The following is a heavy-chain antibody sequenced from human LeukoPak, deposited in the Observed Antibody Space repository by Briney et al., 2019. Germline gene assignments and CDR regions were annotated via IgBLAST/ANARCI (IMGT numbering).Heavy chain of an antibody. CDR2: IYYSGSA. V-gene: IGHV4-59*01. D-gene: IGHD3-22*01. CDR1: GGSMNNYY. J-gene: IGHJ5*02. Sequence: SETLSLTCTVAGGSMNNYYWSWIRQPPRNVLEWIGYIYYSGSADYNPSLKSRVTISVDTSKNQFSLRLSSVTAADTAVYYCAREPGFDSSGYLNWFDPWGQGTLVTVSS. CDR3: AREPGFDSSGYLNWFDP.